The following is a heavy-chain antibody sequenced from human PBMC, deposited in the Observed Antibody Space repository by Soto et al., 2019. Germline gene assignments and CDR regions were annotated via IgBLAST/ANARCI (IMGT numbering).Heavy chain of an antibody. V-gene: IGHV1-3*01. CDR1: GYTCTDYA. CDR3: ARDTGYTFGSLNY. D-gene: IGHD5-18*01. J-gene: IGHJ4*02. Sequence: HVELVQSGADVKKPGASVTISCKASGYTCTDYAIHWVRQAPGQRLEWMGWMNAGVGNTLYSQKFQGRITITRDTSASTAYMELNSLQSEDTAIYYCARDTGYTFGSLNYWGPGTLVTVSS. CDR2: MNAGVGNT.